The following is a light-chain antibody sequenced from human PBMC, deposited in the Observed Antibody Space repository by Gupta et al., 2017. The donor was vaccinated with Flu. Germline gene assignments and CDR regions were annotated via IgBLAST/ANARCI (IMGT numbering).Light chain of an antibody. V-gene: IGKV1-39*01. J-gene: IGKJ2*01. Sequence: DIQVTQPPASLSASLGDRVSITCRASQSISNYLHWYQPRPGKAPNLLIYAASSLQSRVPSRFSGSGSGSHFTLTISRLQPEDFATYSCQQSDSNPPYTFGQGTRLEIK. CDR1: QSISNY. CDR2: AAS. CDR3: QQSDSNPPYT.